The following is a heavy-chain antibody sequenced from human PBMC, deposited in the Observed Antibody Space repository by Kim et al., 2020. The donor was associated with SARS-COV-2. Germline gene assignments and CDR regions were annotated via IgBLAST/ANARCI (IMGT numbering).Heavy chain of an antibody. Sequence: NKYYADSVKGRFTISRDNSKNTRYLQMNSLRAEDTAVYYCARDPSGGFDYWGQGTLVTVSS. CDR2: NK. V-gene: IGHV3-33*01. CDR3: ARDPSGGFDY. D-gene: IGHD3-10*01. J-gene: IGHJ4*02.